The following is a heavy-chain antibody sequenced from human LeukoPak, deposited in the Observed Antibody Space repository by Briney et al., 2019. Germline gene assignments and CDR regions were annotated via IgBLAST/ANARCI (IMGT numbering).Heavy chain of an antibody. J-gene: IGHJ4*02. V-gene: IGHV1-3*01. D-gene: IGHD3-10*01. CDR2: INAGNGNT. Sequence: ASVKVSRKASGYTFTSYAMHWVRQAPGQRLEWMGWINAGNGNTKYSQKFQGRVTITRDTSASTAYMELSSLRSEDTAVYYCARSKAVLLWFGESDYWGQGTLVTVSS. CDR1: GYTFTSYA. CDR3: ARSKAVLLWFGESDY.